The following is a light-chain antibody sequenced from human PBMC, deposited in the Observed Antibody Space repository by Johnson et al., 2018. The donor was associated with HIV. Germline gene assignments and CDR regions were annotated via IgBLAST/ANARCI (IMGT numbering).Light chain of an antibody. CDR2: EDN. Sequence: QSVLTQPPSVSAAPGQRVTISCSGSSSNIGSNYVSWYQQFPGAAPKLLIYEDNERPSGIPDRFSGSNSGTSATLGITGLQTGDEADYYCGTWDSSLSTGGVFGTGTKVTVL. V-gene: IGLV1-51*02. CDR3: GTWDSSLSTGGV. J-gene: IGLJ1*01. CDR1: SSNIGSNY.